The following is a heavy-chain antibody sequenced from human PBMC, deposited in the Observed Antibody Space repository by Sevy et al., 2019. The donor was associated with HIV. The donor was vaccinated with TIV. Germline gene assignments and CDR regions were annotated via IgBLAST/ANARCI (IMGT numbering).Heavy chain of an antibody. CDR3: ARGATEHDAFDI. V-gene: IGHV3-11*01. Sequence: GGSLRLSCAASGFTFSDYYMSWIRQAPGKGLEWVSYISSSGSTINYADSVKGRCTTSRDIAKNSLYLQMNSLRAEDTAVYYCARGATEHDAFDIWGQGTMVTVSS. J-gene: IGHJ3*02. CDR2: ISSSGSTI. CDR1: GFTFSDYY.